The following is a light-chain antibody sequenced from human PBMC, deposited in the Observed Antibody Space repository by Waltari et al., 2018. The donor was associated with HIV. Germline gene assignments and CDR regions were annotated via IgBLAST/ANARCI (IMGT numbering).Light chain of an antibody. Sequence: QTVVTQEPSFSVSPGGTVTITCGLNSGSVPTTSFSIWYQQTPGQAPRTLIYSTNIRSSGVPDRFSGSILGNKSALTITGAQADDESDYYCLVHMGHGAWVFGGGTKLTVL. V-gene: IGLV8-61*01. CDR1: SGSVPTTSF. CDR2: STN. CDR3: LVHMGHGAWV. J-gene: IGLJ3*02.